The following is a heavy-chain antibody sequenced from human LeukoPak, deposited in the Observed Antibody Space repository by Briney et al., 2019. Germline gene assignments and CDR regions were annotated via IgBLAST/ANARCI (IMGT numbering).Heavy chain of an antibody. CDR2: ISPDGSTT. CDR1: GFTFSSYS. D-gene: IGHD2-8*01. V-gene: IGHV3-48*01. J-gene: IGHJ4*02. CDR3: AGIHYWTK. Sequence: GGSLRLSCAASGFTFSSYSMNWVRQAPGKGLELVSEISPDGSTTHYLDSVKGRFIISRDNSENTLYLQMNSLRAEDTAVYYCAGIHYWTKWGQGTLVTASS.